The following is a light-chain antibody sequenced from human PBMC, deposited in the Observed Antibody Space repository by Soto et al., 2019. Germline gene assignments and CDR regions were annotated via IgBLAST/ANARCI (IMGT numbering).Light chain of an antibody. CDR3: HQYNSYHT. J-gene: IGKJ4*01. V-gene: IGKV1-5*01. CDR1: QSVNSW. Sequence: DIQMTQSPSTLSAFVGDRVTITCRASQSVNSWLAWYQQIPGKAPKLLIYDASTLESGVPSRLSGSGSGTEFTLTISSLQPDDFATYYCHQYNSYHTFGGGTKVDI. CDR2: DAS.